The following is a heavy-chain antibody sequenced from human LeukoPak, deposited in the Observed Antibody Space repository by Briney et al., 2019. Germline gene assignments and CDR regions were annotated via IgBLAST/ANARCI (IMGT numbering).Heavy chain of an antibody. V-gene: IGHV4-61*01. CDR1: GGSISSGSYY. J-gene: IGHJ5*02. CDR3: ARTNYVDYYGSGSYRDWFDP. D-gene: IGHD3-10*01. CDR2: IYYSGST. Sequence: SETLSLTCTVSGGSISSGSYYWSWIRQPPGKGLEWIGYIYYSGSTNYNPSLKSRVTISVDTSKNQFSLKLSSVTAADTAVYYCARTNYVDYYGSGSYRDWFDPWGQGTLVTVSS.